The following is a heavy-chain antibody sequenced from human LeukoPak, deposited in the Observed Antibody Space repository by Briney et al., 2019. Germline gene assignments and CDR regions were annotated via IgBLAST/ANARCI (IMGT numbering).Heavy chain of an antibody. CDR2: IYYSGST. CDR1: GGSFSGYY. J-gene: IGHJ6*03. Sequence: SETLSLTCAVYGGSFSGYYWSWIRQPPGKGLEWIGSIYYSGSTYYNPSLKSRVTISVDTSKNQFSLKLSSVTAADTAVYYCASPAAGKNYYYMDVWGKGTTVTISS. D-gene: IGHD6-13*01. V-gene: IGHV4-34*01. CDR3: ASPAAGKNYYYMDV.